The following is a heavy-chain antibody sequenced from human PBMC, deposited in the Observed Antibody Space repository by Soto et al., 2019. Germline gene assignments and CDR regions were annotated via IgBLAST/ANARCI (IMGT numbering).Heavy chain of an antibody. CDR1: GGSISNYY. J-gene: IGHJ5*02. D-gene: IGHD3-10*01. V-gene: IGHV4-59*08. Sequence: SETLSLTCTVSGGSISNYYWSWVRQPPGKGLEWIGYIYDSGSTNYNPSLKSRVTISVDTSKNQFSLKLSSVAAADTAVYYCARSTMVRGVRGFAPWGQGTLVTVSS. CDR3: ARSTMVRGVRGFAP. CDR2: IYDSGST.